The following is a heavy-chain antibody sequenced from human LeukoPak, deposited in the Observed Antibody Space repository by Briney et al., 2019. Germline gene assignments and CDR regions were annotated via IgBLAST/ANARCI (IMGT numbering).Heavy chain of an antibody. D-gene: IGHD3-22*01. Sequence: ASVKVSCKASGYTFTNYYIHWVRQAPGQGLEWMGNINPSGGSTTYAQRFQDRVFMTGDTSATTVYMELSSLRSEDTAVYYCARGAMIVVVITNDAFDIWGQGTMVTVSS. V-gene: IGHV1-46*01. CDR1: GYTFTNYY. CDR2: INPSGGST. J-gene: IGHJ3*02. CDR3: ARGAMIVVVITNDAFDI.